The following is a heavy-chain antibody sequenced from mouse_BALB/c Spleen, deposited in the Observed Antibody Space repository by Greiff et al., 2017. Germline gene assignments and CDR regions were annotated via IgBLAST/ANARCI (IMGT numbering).Heavy chain of an antibody. CDR1: GFTFNTYA. CDR3: VRGNGDDAIAF. Sequence: GGGLVQPKVSLKLSLAACGFTFNTYAINWVRQAPGTGLEWVARIRSKSNNYATFYADSVKDRFTSSRDDLQSMLYLQINKLKTVDTAKYYCVRGNGDDAIAFRAQGTSLTVS. V-gene: IGHV10-1*02. D-gene: IGHD4-1*01. J-gene: IGHJ4*01. CDR2: IRSKSNNYAT.